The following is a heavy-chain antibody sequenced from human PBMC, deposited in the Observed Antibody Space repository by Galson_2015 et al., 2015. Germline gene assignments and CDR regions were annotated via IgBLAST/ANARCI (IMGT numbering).Heavy chain of an antibody. J-gene: IGHJ5*02. CDR2: VYPGDSET. V-gene: IGHV5-51*01. D-gene: IGHD4-17*01. CDR3: FKRGTTSTTMGGFDP. CDR1: ENSFSNNW. Sequence: QSGAEVKQPGESLKISCTGSENSFSNNWIGWVRQKSGKGLEWMGLVYPGDSETRFNPSFQGLVTISADKTINTAYLQWSSLKASDSAMYYCFKRGTTSTTMGGFDPWGQGTLVTVSS.